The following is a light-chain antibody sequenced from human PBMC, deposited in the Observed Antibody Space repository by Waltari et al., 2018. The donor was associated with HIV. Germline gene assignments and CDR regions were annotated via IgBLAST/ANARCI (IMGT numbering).Light chain of an antibody. CDR2: RND. V-gene: IGLV1-47*01. Sequence: QSVVTQSPSASGTPGQNISISCSGDISNLGGNFVYWYQHRPGTAPRLLIYRNDQRPSGVPDRFSGSKSATSASLAISGLRSEDEADYHCSTWDNSLSHWVFGGGTKVTVL. J-gene: IGLJ3*02. CDR3: STWDNSLSHWV. CDR1: ISNLGGNF.